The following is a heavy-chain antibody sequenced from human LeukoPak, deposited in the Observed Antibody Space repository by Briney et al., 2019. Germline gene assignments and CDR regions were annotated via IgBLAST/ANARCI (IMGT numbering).Heavy chain of an antibody. CDR3: ARDFAKGEQTSSIAARPLYAFDI. Sequence: GASVKVSCKASGYTFTSYYMHWVRQAPGQGLEWMGIINPSGGSTSYAQKFQGRVTMTRDMSTSTVYMELSSLRSEDTAVYYCARDFAKGEQTSSIAARPLYAFDIWGQGTMVTVSS. V-gene: IGHV1-46*01. CDR2: INPSGGST. CDR1: GYTFTSYY. D-gene: IGHD6-6*01. J-gene: IGHJ3*02.